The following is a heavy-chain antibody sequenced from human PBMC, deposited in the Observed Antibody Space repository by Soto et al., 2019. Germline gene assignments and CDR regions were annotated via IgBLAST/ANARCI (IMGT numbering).Heavy chain of an antibody. J-gene: IGHJ4*02. CDR2: INPSGGST. D-gene: IGHD6-13*01. CDR1: GYAFTSYY. Sequence: ASVKVSCKASGYAFTSYYMHWVRQAPGQGLEWMGIINPSGGSTSYAQKFQGRVTMTRDTSTSAVYMELSSLRSEDTAVYYCARAYKSLRAAAGTLWGQGTLVTVPS. CDR3: ARAYKSLRAAAGTL. V-gene: IGHV1-46*01.